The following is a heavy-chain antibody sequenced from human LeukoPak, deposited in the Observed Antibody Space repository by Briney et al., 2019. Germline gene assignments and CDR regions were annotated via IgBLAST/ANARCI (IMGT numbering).Heavy chain of an antibody. D-gene: IGHD4-17*01. CDR2: IESDGRRT. J-gene: IGHJ4*02. Sequence: GGSLRLSCAASGFTFSSTWMHWVRQVPGKELVWVARIESDGRRTTYAESVKGRFTISRDNAKNTLYLEMNSLRAEDTAVYYCARDQNHYGDLGFDCWGQGTLVPVSS. CDR3: ARDQNHYGDLGFDC. V-gene: IGHV3-74*03. CDR1: GFTFSSTW.